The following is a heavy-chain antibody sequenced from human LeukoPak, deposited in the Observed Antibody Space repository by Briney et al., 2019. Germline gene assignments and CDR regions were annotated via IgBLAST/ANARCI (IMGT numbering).Heavy chain of an antibody. J-gene: IGHJ4*02. CDR1: GFTFSSYA. CDR2: ISSSSSTI. V-gene: IGHV3-48*04. CDR3: AISFSGPLGY. Sequence: GRSLRLSCAASGFTFSSYAMNWVRQAPGKGLEWVSYISSSSSTIYYADSVKGRFTISRDNAKNSLYLQMNSLRAEDTAVYYCAISFSGPLGYWGQGTLVTVSS. D-gene: IGHD1-26*01.